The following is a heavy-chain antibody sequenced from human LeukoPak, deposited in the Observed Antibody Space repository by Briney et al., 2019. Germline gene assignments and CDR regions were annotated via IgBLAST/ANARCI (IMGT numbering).Heavy chain of an antibody. D-gene: IGHD3-10*01. V-gene: IGHV3-23*01. CDR1: GFTFSTYA. J-gene: IGHJ4*02. CDR2: LSSGGGTT. CDR3: AKGQSMVRGAFDY. Sequence: GGSLRLSCAASGFTFSTYAMSWLRQAPGKGLGWVSVLSSGGGTTYYADSVKGRFTISRDNSKNTLYLQMNSLRVEDTAVYYCAKGQSMVRGAFDYWGQGTLVTVSS.